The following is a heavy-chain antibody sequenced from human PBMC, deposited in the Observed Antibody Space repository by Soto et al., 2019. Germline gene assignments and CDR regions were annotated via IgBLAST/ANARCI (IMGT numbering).Heavy chain of an antibody. D-gene: IGHD2-15*01. V-gene: IGHV3-30*18. CDR2: ISNDGNKK. CDR1: GFTFRSYG. Sequence: PGGSLRLSCAASGFTFRSYGMHWVRQAPGKGLEWLAVISNDGNKKFLADSVEGRLTLSRDNSRNTLYLQINSLRDEDTAVYYRGKDTLDCSGGDCPLYYYYGMDVWGQGTTVTVSS. CDR3: GKDTLDCSGGDCPLYYYYGMDV. J-gene: IGHJ6*02.